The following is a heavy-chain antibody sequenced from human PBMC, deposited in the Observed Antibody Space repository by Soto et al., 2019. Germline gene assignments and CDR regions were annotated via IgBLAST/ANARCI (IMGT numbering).Heavy chain of an antibody. Sequence: EVQLVESGGGLVKPGGSLRLSCAASGFTFSSYSMNWVRQAPGKGLEWVSSISSSSSYIYYADSVKGRFTISRDNAKNXXYXQXXSLRAEDTAVYYCARDRRLNIVGATRLYYYYGMDVWGQGTTVTVSS. D-gene: IGHD1-26*01. CDR3: ARDRRLNIVGATRLYYYYGMDV. CDR2: ISSSSSYI. CDR1: GFTFSSYS. V-gene: IGHV3-21*01. J-gene: IGHJ6*02.